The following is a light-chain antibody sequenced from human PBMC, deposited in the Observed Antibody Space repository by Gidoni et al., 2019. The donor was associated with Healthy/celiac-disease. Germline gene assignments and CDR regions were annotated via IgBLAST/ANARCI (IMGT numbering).Light chain of an antibody. Sequence: VIWMPQSASLLSASTGDRVTISWRKSQGISSYLAWYQQKPGKAPELLIYAASTLQSGVPSRFSGSGSGTDFTLTISCLQSEDFATYYCQQYYSFPRTFGQGTKVEIK. CDR2: AAS. CDR3: QQYYSFPRT. J-gene: IGKJ1*01. CDR1: QGISSY. V-gene: IGKV1D-8*01.